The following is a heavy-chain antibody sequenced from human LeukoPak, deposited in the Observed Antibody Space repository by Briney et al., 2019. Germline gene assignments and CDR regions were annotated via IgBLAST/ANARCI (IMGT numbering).Heavy chain of an antibody. CDR3: ARLRYDYAQRFDP. J-gene: IGHJ5*02. D-gene: IGHD3-16*01. Sequence: SETLSLTCTVSGGSISSGNYYWGWIRQPPGKGLEWIGSIYYSGSTYYNPSLKSRVTISVDTSKNQFSLKLSSVTAADTAVYYCARLRYDYAQRFDPWGQGTLVTVSS. CDR1: GGSISSGNYY. V-gene: IGHV4-39*01. CDR2: IYYSGST.